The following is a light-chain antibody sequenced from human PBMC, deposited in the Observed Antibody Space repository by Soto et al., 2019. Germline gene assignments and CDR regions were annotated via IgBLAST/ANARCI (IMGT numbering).Light chain of an antibody. J-gene: IGLJ1*01. CDR3: CSYRSGSAPYYV. Sequence: QSALTQPASVSGSPGQSITISCTGTSSDVGGYNYVSWYQHHPGNAPRLMRYASSNRPSGVSHRFSGSRSGNTASLTISGLQVEDEADYYCCSYRSGSAPYYVFGTGTKVTVL. CDR1: SSDVGGYNY. V-gene: IGLV2-14*01. CDR2: ASS.